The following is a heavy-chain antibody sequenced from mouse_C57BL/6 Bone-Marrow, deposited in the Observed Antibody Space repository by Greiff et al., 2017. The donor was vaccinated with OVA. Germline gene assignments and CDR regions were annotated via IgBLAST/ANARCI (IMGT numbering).Heavy chain of an antibody. CDR2: IYPGDGDT. V-gene: IGHV1-82*01. CDR1: GYAFSSSW. J-gene: IGHJ3*01. CDR3: ARPLLGGFAY. D-gene: IGHD2-10*01. Sequence: QVQLQQSGPELVKPGASVKISCKASGYAFSSSWMNWVKQRPGKGLEWIGRIYPGDGDTNYNGKFKGKATLTADKSSSTAYMQLSSLTSEDSAVYFCARPLLGGFAYWGQGTLVTVSA.